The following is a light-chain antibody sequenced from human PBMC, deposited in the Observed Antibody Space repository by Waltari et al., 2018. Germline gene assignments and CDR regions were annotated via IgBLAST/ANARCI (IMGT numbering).Light chain of an antibody. V-gene: IGLV3-1*01. Sequence: SYALTQAPSLSVSPGQTASISCPGDHFNYKYVYWYQQKAGQAPVLVIYQDTKRPSGIPERFSGSNSGNTATLTISGTQVMDEADYYCQVWDSSSVTFGAGTKVTVL. J-gene: IGLJ2*01. CDR3: QVWDSSSVT. CDR1: HFNYKY. CDR2: QDT.